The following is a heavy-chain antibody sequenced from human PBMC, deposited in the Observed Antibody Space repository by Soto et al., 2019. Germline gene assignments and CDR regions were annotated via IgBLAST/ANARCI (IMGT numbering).Heavy chain of an antibody. CDR2: ISSSGSYI. D-gene: IGHD5-18*01. V-gene: IGHV3-21*01. CDR1: GFTFSTYT. CDR3: AMCIVLGYSYGSRSAFDI. Sequence: PGGSLRLSCAASGFTFSTYTMDWVRQAPGKGLEWVSSISSSGSYIYYADSVKGRFTISRDNAKNSLYLQMNSLRAEDMAVYYCAMCIVLGYSYGSRSAFDIWGQGTMVTVSS. J-gene: IGHJ3*02.